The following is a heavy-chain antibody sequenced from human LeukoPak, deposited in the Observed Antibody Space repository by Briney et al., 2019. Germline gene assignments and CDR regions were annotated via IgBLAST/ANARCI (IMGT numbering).Heavy chain of an antibody. V-gene: IGHV5-51*01. J-gene: IGHJ3*02. CDR2: IYPGDSDT. CDR3: ARREVYYYDSSGFGDAFDI. Sequence: GESLKISCKGSGYSFTSYWIGWVRQMPGKGLEWMGIIYPGDSDTRYSPSFQGQVTISADKSISTAYLQWSSLKASDTAMYYCARREVYYYDSSGFGDAFDIWGQGTMVTVSS. CDR1: GYSFTSYW. D-gene: IGHD3-22*01.